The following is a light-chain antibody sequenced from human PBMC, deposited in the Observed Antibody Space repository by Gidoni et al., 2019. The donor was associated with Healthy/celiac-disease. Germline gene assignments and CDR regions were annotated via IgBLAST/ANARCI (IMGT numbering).Light chain of an antibody. CDR1: QGISSY. Sequence: DIKLTQSPSFLSASVGDRVTITCRASQGISSYLAWYQQKPGKAPKLLIYAAPTLQSGVPSRFSGSGSGTEFTLTISSLQPEDFATYYCQQLNSYPRTFGQGTKVEIK. V-gene: IGKV1-9*01. CDR2: AAP. CDR3: QQLNSYPRT. J-gene: IGKJ1*01.